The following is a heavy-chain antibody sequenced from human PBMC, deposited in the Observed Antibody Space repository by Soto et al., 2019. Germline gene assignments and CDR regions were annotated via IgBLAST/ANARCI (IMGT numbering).Heavy chain of an antibody. V-gene: IGHV1-69*12. J-gene: IGHJ6*02. CDR1: GGTFSSYA. CDR3: ARHVPAAGYYYGMDV. D-gene: IGHD2-2*01. Sequence: QVQLVQSGAEVKKPGSSVKVSCKASGGTFSSYAISWVRQAPGQGLEWMGGIIPIFGTANYAQKFQGRVTITADESTSTAYMELRSPRSEDTAVYYCARHVPAAGYYYGMDVWGQGTTVTVPS. CDR2: IIPIFGTA.